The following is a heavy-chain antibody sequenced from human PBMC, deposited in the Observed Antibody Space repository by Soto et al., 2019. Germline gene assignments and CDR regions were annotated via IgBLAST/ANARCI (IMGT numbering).Heavy chain of an antibody. Sequence: QVQLVQSGAEVKKPGASVKVSCKASGYTFTSYYMHWVRQAPGQGLEWMGIINPSGGSTSYAQKFHGRVTMTRDTSTSTVYMELSSLRSEDTAVYYCARDRWRALGYCSGGSCSHRRQTNWFDPWGQGTLVTVSS. J-gene: IGHJ5*02. D-gene: IGHD2-15*01. CDR2: INPSGGST. V-gene: IGHV1-46*01. CDR3: ARDRWRALGYCSGGSCSHRRQTNWFDP. CDR1: GYTFTSYY.